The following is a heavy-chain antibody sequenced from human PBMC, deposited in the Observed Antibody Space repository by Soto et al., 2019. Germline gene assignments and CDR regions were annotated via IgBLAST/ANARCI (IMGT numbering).Heavy chain of an antibody. CDR1: GFTFSRNA. Sequence: EVQLLESGGGLVQPGGYLRLSCAASGFTFSRNAMSWVRQAPGKGLEWVSGISGGGGATYYADSVKGRFTISRDNSKNTLYLQMNSLRAEDTAIYYCAKSEPYGSGSYYFDYWGQGTLVTVSS. V-gene: IGHV3-23*01. CDR2: ISGGGGAT. CDR3: AKSEPYGSGSYYFDY. J-gene: IGHJ4*02. D-gene: IGHD1-26*01.